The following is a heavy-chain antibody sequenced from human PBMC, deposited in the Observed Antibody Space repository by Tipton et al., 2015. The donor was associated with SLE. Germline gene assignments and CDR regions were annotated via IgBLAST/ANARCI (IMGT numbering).Heavy chain of an antibody. Sequence: TLSLTCTVSGGSISSYYWSWIRQPPGKGLEWIGYIYYSGSTNYNPSLKSRITISVDTSKNQFSLKLSSVTAADTVVYYCARGYQLPLGPYYYYYMDVWGKGTTVTVSS. CDR2: IYYSGST. J-gene: IGHJ6*03. V-gene: IGHV4-59*01. D-gene: IGHD2-2*01. CDR3: ARGYQLPLGPYYYYYMDV. CDR1: GGSISSYY.